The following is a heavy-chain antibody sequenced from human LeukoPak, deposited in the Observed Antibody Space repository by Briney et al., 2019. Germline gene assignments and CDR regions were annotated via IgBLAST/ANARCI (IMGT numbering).Heavy chain of an antibody. D-gene: IGHD5-18*01. V-gene: IGHV1-2*02. CDR3: ARGFDTALGY. Sequence: ASVKVSCKTSGYSFTAFYIHWVRQAPGQGLEWMGWIHPRRGDTNYAQKFQGRVTMTRDTSISTAYMELSRLRSDDTAVYYCARGFDTALGYWGQGTLVTVSS. J-gene: IGHJ4*02. CDR2: IHPRRGDT. CDR1: GYSFTAFY.